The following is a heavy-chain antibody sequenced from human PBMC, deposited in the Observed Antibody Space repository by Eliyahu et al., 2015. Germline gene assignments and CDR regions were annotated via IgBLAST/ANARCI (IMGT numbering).Heavy chain of an antibody. CDR1: GFXFSSXS. CDR2: ISSSSSMI. D-gene: IGHD2-2*01. J-gene: IGHJ4*02. Sequence: EVQLVXSGGGLVQPGGSLRLSCAVSGFXFSSXSMNWVRQAPGKGLEWVXYISSSSSMIYYADSVKGRFTISRDSAKNSLFLQMNSLRAEDTAVYYCARGTPFDYWGQGTLVTVSS. CDR3: ARGTPFDY. V-gene: IGHV3-48*01.